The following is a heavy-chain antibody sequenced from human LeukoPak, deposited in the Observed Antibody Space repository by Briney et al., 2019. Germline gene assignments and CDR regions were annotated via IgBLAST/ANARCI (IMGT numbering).Heavy chain of an antibody. V-gene: IGHV4-4*07. D-gene: IGHD3-22*01. Sequence: SETLSLTCTVSGGSISSYYWSWIRQPAGKGLEWIGRIYTSGSTNYNPSLKSRVTMSVDTSKNQFSLKLSSVTAADTAVYYCVREVTYYYDSSGYEDAFDIWGQGTMVTVSS. CDR1: GGSISSYY. J-gene: IGHJ3*02. CDR2: IYTSGST. CDR3: VREVTYYYDSSGYEDAFDI.